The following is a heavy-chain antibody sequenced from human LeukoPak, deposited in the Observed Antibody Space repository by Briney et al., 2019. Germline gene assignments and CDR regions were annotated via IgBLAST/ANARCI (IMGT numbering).Heavy chain of an antibody. V-gene: IGHV3-23*01. Sequence: GGSLRLSCAASGFPFSSYAMSWVRQAPGKGLEWVSAISGSGGSTYYADSVKGRFTIYSDNSQNTLYLQMNSLRAEDTAVYYCAKDYGFLPPYSFDYWGQGTLVTVSS. D-gene: IGHD4-17*01. CDR2: ISGSGGST. CDR1: GFPFSSYA. CDR3: AKDYGFLPPYSFDY. J-gene: IGHJ4*02.